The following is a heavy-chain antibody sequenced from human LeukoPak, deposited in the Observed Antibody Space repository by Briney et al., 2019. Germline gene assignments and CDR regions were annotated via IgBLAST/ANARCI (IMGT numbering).Heavy chain of an antibody. V-gene: IGHV3-21*01. Sequence: GGSLRLSCAASGFAFSSYSMNWVRQAPGKGLEWVSSISSSSSYIYYADSVKGRFTISRDNAKNSLYLQMNSLRAEDTAVYYCARDSFRPGIAAATPISYMDVWGKGTTVTISS. D-gene: IGHD6-13*01. CDR3: ARDSFRPGIAAATPISYMDV. J-gene: IGHJ6*03. CDR1: GFAFSSYS. CDR2: ISSSSSYI.